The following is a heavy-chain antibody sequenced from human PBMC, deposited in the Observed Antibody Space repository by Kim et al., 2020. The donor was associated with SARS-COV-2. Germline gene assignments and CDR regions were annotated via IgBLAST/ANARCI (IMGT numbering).Heavy chain of an antibody. CDR2: IKSKTDGGTA. D-gene: IGHD2-2*01. Sequence: GGSLRLSCAVSGIPFSDAWFNWVRQSPWKGLEWVGRIKSKTDGGTADLAAPVKGRFAISRDDSKNTLYLLMNNVETDDSAVYYCTTVSMRWGQGTLVTVSS. CDR3: TTVSMR. CDR1: GIPFSDAW. J-gene: IGHJ1*01. V-gene: IGHV3-15*01.